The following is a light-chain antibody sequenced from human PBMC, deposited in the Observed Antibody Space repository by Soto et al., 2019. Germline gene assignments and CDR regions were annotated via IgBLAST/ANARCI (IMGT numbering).Light chain of an antibody. CDR2: KAS. V-gene: IGKV1-5*03. CDR3: QHYNSYSEA. CDR1: QTISSW. Sequence: DIQMTHSPSTLSAALGDRVAIACRARQTISSWLAWYQQKPGKAPKLLIYKASTLKSGVPSRFSGSGSGTEFTLTISSLQPDDFATYYCQHYNSYSEAFGQGTKVDIK. J-gene: IGKJ1*01.